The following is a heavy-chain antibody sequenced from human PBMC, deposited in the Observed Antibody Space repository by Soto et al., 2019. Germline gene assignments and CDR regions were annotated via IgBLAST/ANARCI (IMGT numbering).Heavy chain of an antibody. Sequence: GGSLRLSCAASGFTFSSYAMSWVRQAPGKGLEWVSAISGSGGSTYYADSVKGRFTISRDNSKNTLYLQMNSLRAEDRAVYYCAKDHMITFGGVIVDNAFDIWGQGTMVTVSS. CDR3: AKDHMITFGGVIVDNAFDI. D-gene: IGHD3-16*02. CDR2: ISGSGGST. V-gene: IGHV3-23*01. CDR1: GFTFSSYA. J-gene: IGHJ3*02.